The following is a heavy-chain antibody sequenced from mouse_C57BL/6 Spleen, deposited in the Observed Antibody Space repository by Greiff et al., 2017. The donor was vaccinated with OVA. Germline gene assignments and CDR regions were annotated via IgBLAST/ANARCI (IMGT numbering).Heavy chain of an antibody. Sequence: EVKLVESEGGLVQPGSSMKLSCTASGFTFSDYYMAWVRQVPEKGLEWVANINYDGSSTYYLDSLKSRFIISRDNAKNILYLQMSSLKSEDTAKYYCASAYDSNYGVYFDYWGQGTTLTVSS. V-gene: IGHV5-16*01. CDR2: INYDGSST. D-gene: IGHD2-5*01. J-gene: IGHJ2*01. CDR1: GFTFSDYY. CDR3: ASAYDSNYGVYFDY.